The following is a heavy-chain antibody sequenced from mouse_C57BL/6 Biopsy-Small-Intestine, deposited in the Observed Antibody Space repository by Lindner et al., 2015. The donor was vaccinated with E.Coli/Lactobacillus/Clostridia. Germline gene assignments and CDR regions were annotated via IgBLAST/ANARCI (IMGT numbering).Heavy chain of an antibody. J-gene: IGHJ1*01. CDR3: ARGHYGNPYWYFAV. Sequence: EVQLQESGAELVKPGASVKLSCTTSGFNIRDTYLHWVKQRPEQGLEWIGRIDPANGYTKYSSEFQDKATLTADTSSNTVYMQLSSLTSEDTAVYFCARGHYGNPYWYFAVWGAGTTVTVSS. CDR1: GFNIRDTY. V-gene: IGHV14-3*02. D-gene: IGHD2-1*01. CDR2: IDPANGYT.